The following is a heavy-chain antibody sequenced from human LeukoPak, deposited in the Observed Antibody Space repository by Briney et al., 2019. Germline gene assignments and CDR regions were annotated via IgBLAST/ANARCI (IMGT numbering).Heavy chain of an antibody. D-gene: IGHD5-12*01. Sequence: PGGSLRLSCAASGFTLSSYAMSWVRQAPGKGLEWGSAISRRGGSTYYAASVKGQFTISSGKSKNTPYLQMNILGAQDTAIYYCAKRYDGYYYYGMDVWGQGTTVTVS. J-gene: IGHJ6*02. V-gene: IGHV3-23*01. CDR1: GFTLSSYA. CDR2: ISRRGGST. CDR3: AKRYDGYYYYGMDV.